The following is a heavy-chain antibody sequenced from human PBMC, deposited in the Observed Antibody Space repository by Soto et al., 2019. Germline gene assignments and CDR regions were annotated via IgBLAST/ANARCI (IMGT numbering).Heavy chain of an antibody. V-gene: IGHV4-34*01. CDR3: ARAYGSGSYYNRFDY. CDR2: INHSGST. D-gene: IGHD3-10*01. Sequence: SETLSLTCAVYGGSFSGYYWSWIRQPPGKGLEWIGEINHSGSTNYNPSLKSRVTISVDTSKNQFSLKLSSVTAADTAVYYCARAYGSGSYYNRFDYWGQGTLVTVSS. J-gene: IGHJ4*02. CDR1: GGSFSGYY.